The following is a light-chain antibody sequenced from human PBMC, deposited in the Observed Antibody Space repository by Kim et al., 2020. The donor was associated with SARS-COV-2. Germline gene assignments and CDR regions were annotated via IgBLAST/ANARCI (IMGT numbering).Light chain of an antibody. CDR1: QDIRYH. J-gene: IGKJ1*01. CDR2: AAS. CDR3: QQYNFYPRT. Sequence: AAVGERVTITCRASQDIRYHLAWYQHNPDQAPKLLIYAASTLQTGGPSRFSGSGSGTEFTLTISSLQPEDFATYFCQQYNFYPRTFGQGTKVDIK. V-gene: IGKV1-9*01.